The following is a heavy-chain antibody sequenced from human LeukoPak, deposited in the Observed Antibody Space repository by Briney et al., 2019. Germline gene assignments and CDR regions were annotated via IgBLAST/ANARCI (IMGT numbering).Heavy chain of an antibody. CDR2: IYYSGST. J-gene: IGHJ2*01. Sequence: SGTLSLTCTVSRGSISSYYWSWIRQPPGKGLEWIGYIYYSGSTNYNPSLKSRVTISEHPSKYQLPLTLTSVAAADRALYYCARLGVPAQDWYLEPWGGNTLLTVSS. CDR3: ARLGVPAQDWYLEP. D-gene: IGHD2-2*01. CDR1: RGSISSYY. V-gene: IGHV4-59*08.